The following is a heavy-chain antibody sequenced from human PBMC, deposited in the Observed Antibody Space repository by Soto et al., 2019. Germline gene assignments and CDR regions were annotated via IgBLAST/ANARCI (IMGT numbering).Heavy chain of an antibody. D-gene: IGHD2-15*01. CDR2: INHSGST. J-gene: IGHJ6*02. CDR1: GGSFSGYY. CDR3: ARGKGYCSGGSCPPDYYYGMDV. Sequence: SETLSLTCAVYGGSFSGYYWSWIRQPPGKGLEWIGEINHSGSTNYNPSLKSRVTISVDTSKNQFSLKLSSVTAADTAVYYCARGKGYCSGGSCPPDYYYGMDVWGQGTTVT. V-gene: IGHV4-34*01.